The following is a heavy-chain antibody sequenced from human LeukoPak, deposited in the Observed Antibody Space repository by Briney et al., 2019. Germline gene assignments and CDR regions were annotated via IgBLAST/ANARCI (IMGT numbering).Heavy chain of an antibody. D-gene: IGHD3-10*01. CDR3: ATEVVRGVID. CDR1: GGTFSSYA. V-gene: IGHV1-69*05. J-gene: IGHJ4*02. CDR2: IIPIFGTA. Sequence: GASVKVSCKASGGTFSSYAISWVRQAPGQGLEWMGGIIPIFGTANYAQKFQGRVTITTDESTSTAYMELSSLRSEDTAVYYCATEVVRGVIDWGQGTLVTVSS.